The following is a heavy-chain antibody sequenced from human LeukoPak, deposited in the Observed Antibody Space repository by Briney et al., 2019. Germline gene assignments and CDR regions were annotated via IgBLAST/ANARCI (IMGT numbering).Heavy chain of an antibody. J-gene: IGHJ4*01. D-gene: IGHD3-22*01. CDR3: ATSRDSSGVD. CDR2: INHDGSAK. Sequence: GGSLRLSCAASGFSFTSYWMSCVRPAPGKGLEWLANINHDGSAKYYMDPAKGRFTISRDNAKTSLYLQLNNLRAENTAVYYWATSRDSSGVDWGQRTLVTVSS. CDR1: GFSFTSYW. V-gene: IGHV3-7*01.